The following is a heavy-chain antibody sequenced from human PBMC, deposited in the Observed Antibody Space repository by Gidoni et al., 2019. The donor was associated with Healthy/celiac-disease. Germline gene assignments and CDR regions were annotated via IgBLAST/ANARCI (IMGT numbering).Heavy chain of an antibody. Sequence: QVQLVQSGAEVKKPGASVKVSCKASGYTFTSYDINWVRQATGQGLEWMGWMKPNSGNTGYAQKCQGRVTMTRNTSISTAYMELSSLRSEDTAVYYCARGFWSGRGSYNWFDPWGQGTLVTVSS. V-gene: IGHV1-8*01. CDR1: GYTFTSYD. CDR2: MKPNSGNT. D-gene: IGHD3-3*01. CDR3: ARGFWSGRGSYNWFDP. J-gene: IGHJ5*02.